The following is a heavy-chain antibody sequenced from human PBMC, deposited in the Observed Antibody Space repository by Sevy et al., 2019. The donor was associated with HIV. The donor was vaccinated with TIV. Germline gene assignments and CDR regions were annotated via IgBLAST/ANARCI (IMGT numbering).Heavy chain of an antibody. CDR3: AKDSGSYYDAFVI. CDR1: GFTFDDYA. V-gene: IGHV3-9*01. D-gene: IGHD1-26*01. Sequence: GGSLRLSCAASGFTFDDYAMHWVRQAPGKGLEWVSGISWNSGSIGYADSVKGRFTISRDNAKNSLYLQMNSLMAEDTALYYCAKDSGSYYDAFVIWGQGTMVTVSS. CDR2: ISWNSGSI. J-gene: IGHJ3*02.